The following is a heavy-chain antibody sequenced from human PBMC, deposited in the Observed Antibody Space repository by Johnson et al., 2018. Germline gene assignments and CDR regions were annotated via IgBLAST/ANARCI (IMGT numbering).Heavy chain of an antibody. CDR2: IGTAGDT. D-gene: IGHD5/OR15-5a*01. V-gene: IGHV3-13*01. Sequence: EVQLVESGGGLVQPGGSLRLSCAASGFTFSSYAMSWVRQAPGKGLEWVSAIGTAGDTYYPGSVKGRFTISRENAKNSLYLQMNSLGAGDTAVYYCARGYSVRRETGGAFDIWGQGTMVTVSS. J-gene: IGHJ3*02. CDR3: ARGYSVRRETGGAFDI. CDR1: GFTFSSYA.